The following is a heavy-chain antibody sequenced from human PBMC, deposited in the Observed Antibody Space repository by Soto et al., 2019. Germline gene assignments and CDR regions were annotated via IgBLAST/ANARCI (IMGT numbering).Heavy chain of an antibody. CDR3: AKEGRTYYDILTGLGDAFDI. D-gene: IGHD3-9*01. CDR2: ISYDGSNK. V-gene: IGHV3-30*18. CDR1: GFTFSSYG. Sequence: GGSLRLSCAASGFTFSSYGMHWVRQAPGKGLEWVAAISYDGSNKYYADSVKGRFTISRDKSKNTLYLQMNSLRAEDTAVYYCAKEGRTYYDILTGLGDAFDIWGQGKMVTVSS. J-gene: IGHJ3*02.